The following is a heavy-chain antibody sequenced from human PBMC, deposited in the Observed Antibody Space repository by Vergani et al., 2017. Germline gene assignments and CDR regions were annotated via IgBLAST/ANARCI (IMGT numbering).Heavy chain of an antibody. Sequence: QVQLVESGGGVVKPGRSLRLSCAASGFTFSNYAIHWVRQAPGKGLEWVAIISNDGTTKYYTDSVKGRFTISRDNSKNTLYLQMSSLRAEDTAVYYCAKDGGGYGCFEFWGQGSVVTVSS. CDR2: ISNDGTTK. J-gene: IGHJ4*02. V-gene: IGHV3-30-3*01. D-gene: IGHD5-12*01. CDR1: GFTFSNYA. CDR3: AKDGGGYGCFEF.